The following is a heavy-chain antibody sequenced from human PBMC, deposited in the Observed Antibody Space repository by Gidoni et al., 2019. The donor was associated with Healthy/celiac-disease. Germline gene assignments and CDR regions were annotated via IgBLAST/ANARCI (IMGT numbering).Heavy chain of an antibody. J-gene: IGHJ4*02. Sequence: QVQLQQWGAGLLKPSETLSLTCAVYGGSFSGYSWRWIRQPPGKGLEWIGEINHSGSTNYNPSLKSRVTISVDTSKNQFSLKLSSVTAADTAVYYCARGQGRQYGVYFDYWGQGTLVTVSS. CDR3: ARGQGRQYGVYFDY. D-gene: IGHD3-10*01. CDR1: GGSFSGYS. CDR2: INHSGST. V-gene: IGHV4-34*01.